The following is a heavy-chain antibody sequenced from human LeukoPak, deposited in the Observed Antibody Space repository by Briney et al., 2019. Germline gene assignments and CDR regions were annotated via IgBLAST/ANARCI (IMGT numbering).Heavy chain of an antibody. J-gene: IGHJ4*02. CDR1: GYTFTGYY. CDR3: ARVGSSSWHDDEISFDY. D-gene: IGHD6-13*01. Sequence: ASVKVSCKASGYTFTGYYMHWVRQAPGQGLEWMGWINPNSGGTNYAQKFQGRVTMTTDTSTSTAYMELRSLRSGDTAVYYCARVGSSSWHDDEISFDYWGQGTLVTVSS. CDR2: INPNSGGT. V-gene: IGHV1-2*02.